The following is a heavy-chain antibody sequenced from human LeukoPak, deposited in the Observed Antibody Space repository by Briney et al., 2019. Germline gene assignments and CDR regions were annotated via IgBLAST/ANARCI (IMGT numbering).Heavy chain of an antibody. J-gene: IGHJ6*03. Sequence: PGGSLRLSCAASGFTFSSYGMHWVRQAPGKGLEWVAFIRYDGSNKYYADSVKGRFTISRDNSKNTLYLQMNSLRAEDTAVYYCAKQARVIDILTGYFYYYYYVDVWGKGTTVTISS. V-gene: IGHV3-30*02. D-gene: IGHD3-9*01. CDR2: IRYDGSNK. CDR1: GFTFSSYG. CDR3: AKQARVIDILTGYFYYYYYVDV.